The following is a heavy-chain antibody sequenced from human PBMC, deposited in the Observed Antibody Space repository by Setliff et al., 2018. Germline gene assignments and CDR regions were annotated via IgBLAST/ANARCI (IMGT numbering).Heavy chain of an antibody. J-gene: IGHJ6*02. V-gene: IGHV1-18*01. CDR3: ARVGSSSWLHPDVYYYYGMDV. CDR1: GYTFTSYG. Sequence: GASVKVSCKAAGYTFTSYGISGVRQAPGQGLEWMGWISVYNGNTNYAQKLQGRVTMTTDTSTSTAYMELRSLRSDDTAVYYCARVGSSSWLHPDVYYYYGMDVWGQGTTVTVSS. CDR2: ISVYNGNT. D-gene: IGHD6-13*01.